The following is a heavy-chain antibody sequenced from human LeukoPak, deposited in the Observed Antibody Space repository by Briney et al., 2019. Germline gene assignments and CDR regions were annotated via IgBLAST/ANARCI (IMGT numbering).Heavy chain of an antibody. CDR2: IYTSGST. CDR3: AGDVGKQRYDY. CDR1: GGSISSSSYY. Sequence: PSETLSLTCTVSGGSISSSSYYWGWIRQPAGKGLEWIGRIYTSGSTNYNPSLKSRVTMSVDTSKNQFSLKLSSVTAADTAVYYCAGDVGKQRYDYWGQGTLVTVSS. V-gene: IGHV4-61*02. J-gene: IGHJ4*02.